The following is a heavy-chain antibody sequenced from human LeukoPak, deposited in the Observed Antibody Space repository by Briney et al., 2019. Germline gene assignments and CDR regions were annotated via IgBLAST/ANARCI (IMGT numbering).Heavy chain of an antibody. V-gene: IGHV4-34*01. CDR1: GGSFSGYY. J-gene: IGHJ4*02. Sequence: SETLSLTCAVYGGSFSGYYWSWIRQPPGKGLEWNGEINHSGSTNYNPSLKSRVTISVDTSKNQFSLKLSSVTAADTAVYYCASGLWSNFDYWGQGTLVTVSS. D-gene: IGHD2-21*01. CDR2: INHSGST. CDR3: ASGLWSNFDY.